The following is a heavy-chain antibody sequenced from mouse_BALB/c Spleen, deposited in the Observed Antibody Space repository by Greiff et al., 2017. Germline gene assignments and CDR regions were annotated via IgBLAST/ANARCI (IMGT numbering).Heavy chain of an antibody. CDR2: ILPGSGST. Sequence: QVQLKESGAELMKPGASVKISCKATGYTFSSYWIEWVKQRPGHGLEWIGEILPGSGSTNYNEKFKGKATFTADTSSNTAYMQLSSLTSEDSAVYYCARGNGNHDYYAMDYWGQGTSVTVSS. V-gene: IGHV1-9*01. CDR3: ARGNGNHDYYAMDY. J-gene: IGHJ4*01. D-gene: IGHD2-1*01. CDR1: GYTFSSYW.